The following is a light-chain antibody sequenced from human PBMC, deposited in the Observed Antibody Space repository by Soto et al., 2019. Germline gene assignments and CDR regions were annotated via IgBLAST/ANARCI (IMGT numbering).Light chain of an antibody. J-gene: IGKJ1*01. CDR2: HAS. Sequence: DIQMTQSPSSLSASVGDRVTFTCRASQSISNWLAWYQQKPGTAPKVLIYHASNLQSGVPSRFSGSGSGTEFTLSVSSLQRDDLATYYCQQYNSYSFGQGTKVDIK. CDR1: QSISNW. CDR3: QQYNSYS. V-gene: IGKV1-5*01.